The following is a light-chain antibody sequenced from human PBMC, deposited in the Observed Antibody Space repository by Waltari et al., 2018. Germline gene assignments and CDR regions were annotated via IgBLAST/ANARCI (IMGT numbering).Light chain of an antibody. Sequence: DIVLTQSPAILSLSPGERASLSCRASQSVTTYLAWYQQKPGQAPRLLMSDTSNRATGIPARFSGSGFGTDFTLTISSLEPEDFAVYYCQQRRNWPLTFGGGTKVEIK. CDR3: QQRRNWPLT. V-gene: IGKV3-11*01. J-gene: IGKJ4*01. CDR1: QSVTTY. CDR2: DTS.